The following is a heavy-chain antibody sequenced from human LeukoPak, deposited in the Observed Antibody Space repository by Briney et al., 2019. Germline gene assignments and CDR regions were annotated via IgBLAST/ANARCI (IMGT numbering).Heavy chain of an antibody. D-gene: IGHD3-10*01. V-gene: IGHV1-2*02. J-gene: IGHJ5*02. Sequence: ASLKVSCKASGYTFTGYYMHWVRQAPGQGLEWMGWINPNSGGTNYAQKFQGRVTMTRDTSISTAYMELNRLRSDDTAVYYCARDGRSGYYYGSGSDPFNWFDPWGQGTLVTVSS. CDR1: GYTFTGYY. CDR2: INPNSGGT. CDR3: ARDGRSGYYYGSGSDPFNWFDP.